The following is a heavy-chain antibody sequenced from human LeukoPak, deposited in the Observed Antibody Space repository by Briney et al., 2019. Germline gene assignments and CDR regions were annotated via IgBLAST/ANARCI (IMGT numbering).Heavy chain of an antibody. D-gene: IGHD2-2*01. J-gene: IGHJ3*02. Sequence: SVKVSCKASGGTFSSYAISWVRQAPGQGLEWMGGIIPIFGTANYAQKFQGRVTITADESTSTAYMELSSLRSEDTAVYYCAFPRYQLLLPRGDAFDIWGQGTMVTVSS. CDR3: AFPRYQLLLPRGDAFDI. CDR1: GGTFSSYA. CDR2: IIPIFGTA. V-gene: IGHV1-69*01.